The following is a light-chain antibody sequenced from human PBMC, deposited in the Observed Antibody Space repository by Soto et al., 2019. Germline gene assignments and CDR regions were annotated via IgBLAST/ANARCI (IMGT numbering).Light chain of an antibody. J-gene: IGLJ2*01. CDR3: AAWDDSLNAVL. CDR2: SDV. Sequence: QSVLTQPPSASGTPGQRVTISCSGSSSNIGANPVTWYRQVPGTAPTLLLYSDVQRPSGVPDRVAGSKSGTSAALAISGLQSEDEADYYCAAWDDSLNAVLFGGGTKLTVL. V-gene: IGLV1-44*01. CDR1: SSNIGANP.